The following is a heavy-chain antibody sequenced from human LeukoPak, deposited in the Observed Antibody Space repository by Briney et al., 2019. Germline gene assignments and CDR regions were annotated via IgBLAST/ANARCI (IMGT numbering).Heavy chain of an antibody. V-gene: IGHV4-34*01. CDR2: INHSGST. D-gene: IGHD3-3*01. Sequence: SETLSLTCAVYGGSFSGYYWSWIRQPPGKGLEWIGEINHSGSTNYNPSLKSRVTISVDTSKNQFSLKLSSVTAADTAVYYCARYYDFWSGYYPADWFDPWGQGTLVTVSS. J-gene: IGHJ5*02. CDR1: GGSFSGYY. CDR3: ARYYDFWSGYYPADWFDP.